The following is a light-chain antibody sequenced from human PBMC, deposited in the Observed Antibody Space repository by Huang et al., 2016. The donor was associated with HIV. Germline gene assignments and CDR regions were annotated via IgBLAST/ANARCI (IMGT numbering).Light chain of an antibody. V-gene: IGKV1-27*01. Sequence: DIEMTQSPSSLSASIGDTVTITCRASQGIDTYLAWYQQKPGKVPELLIYGASTLQPGIPSRFNGSGSETDFSLTINNLQPEDVATYFCQRYNSAPLTFGGGTKVAIK. CDR2: GAS. CDR1: QGIDTY. J-gene: IGKJ4*01. CDR3: QRYNSAPLT.